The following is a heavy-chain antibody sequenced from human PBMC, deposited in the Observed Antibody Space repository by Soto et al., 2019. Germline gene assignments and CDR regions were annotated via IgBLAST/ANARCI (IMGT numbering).Heavy chain of an antibody. CDR2: ITSASSVI. D-gene: IGHD2-2*01. V-gene: IGHV3-11*01. Sequence: GGSLRLSGAASGFTFSGYYITWVRQAPWKGLEWIPTITSASSVIHYADSVKGRFTVSRDNAKQSLYMQMNNLRAEGTALYYCERDYCSKTTCPSYDMDVSGQGTKVNVS. J-gene: IGHJ6*02. CDR3: ERDYCSKTTCPSYDMDV. CDR1: GFTFSGYY.